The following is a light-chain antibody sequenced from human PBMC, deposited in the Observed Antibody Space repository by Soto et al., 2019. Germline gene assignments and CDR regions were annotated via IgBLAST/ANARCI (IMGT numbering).Light chain of an antibody. J-gene: IGKJ2*01. Sequence: EVVMTQSPATLSVSPGERVTLSCGSSQSVADNLAWFQQKPGQGPRLLIYGASTRATGIPARFSGSGSGTDFTLTISSLQSEDFAIYYCQQYNNWPPYTFGQGTKVDIK. CDR2: GAS. CDR3: QQYNNWPPYT. V-gene: IGKV3-15*01. CDR1: QSVADN.